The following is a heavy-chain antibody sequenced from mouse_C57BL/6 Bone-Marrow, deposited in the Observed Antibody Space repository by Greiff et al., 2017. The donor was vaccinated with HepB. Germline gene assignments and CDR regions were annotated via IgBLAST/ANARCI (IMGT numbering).Heavy chain of an antibody. CDR3: ARDDYDVDPRAMDY. V-gene: IGHV1-64*01. CDR2: IHPNSGST. D-gene: IGHD2-4*01. Sequence: QVQLKQPGAELVKPGASVKLSCKASGYTFTSYWMHWVKQRPGQGLEWIGMIHPNSGSTNYNEKFKSKATLTVDKSSSTAYMQLSSLTSEDSAVYYCARDDYDVDPRAMDYWGQGTSVTVSS. J-gene: IGHJ4*01. CDR1: GYTFTSYW.